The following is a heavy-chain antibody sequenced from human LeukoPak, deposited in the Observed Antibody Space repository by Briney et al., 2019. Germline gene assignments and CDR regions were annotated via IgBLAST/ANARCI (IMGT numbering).Heavy chain of an antibody. CDR1: GDRVSSNSAA. V-gene: IGHV6-1*01. CDR2: TYFRSKWIS. D-gene: IGHD6-13*01. CDR3: ARDLSGSAAGAMNWFDP. Sequence: SQTLSLTCAISGDRVSSNSAAWNWIRQSPSRGLEWLGRTYFRSKWISDYAVSVKSRITIDADTSKNQFSLHLNSVTPEDTAVYYCARDLSGSAAGAMNWFDPWGQGTLVAVSS. J-gene: IGHJ5*02.